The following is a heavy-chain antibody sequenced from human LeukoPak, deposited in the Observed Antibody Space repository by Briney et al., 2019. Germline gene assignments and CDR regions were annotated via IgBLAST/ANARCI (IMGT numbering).Heavy chain of an antibody. D-gene: IGHD1-26*01. CDR1: GYTLTNYG. J-gene: IGHJ4*02. CDR2: ISAYNGIP. V-gene: IGHV1-18*01. CDR3: ARNKESGIYYFDY. Sequence: ASVKVSCKGSGYTLTNYGISWVRQAPGQWLEWMGWISAYNGIPNYAQKVQGRVTMTTDTSTSTAYMELRSLRSDVTAVYYCARNKESGIYYFDYWGQGTLVTVSS.